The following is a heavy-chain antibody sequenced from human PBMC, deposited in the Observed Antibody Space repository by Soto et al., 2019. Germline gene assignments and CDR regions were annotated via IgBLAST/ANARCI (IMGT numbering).Heavy chain of an antibody. D-gene: IGHD2-8*02. V-gene: IGHV1-69*06. Sequence: QMQLVQSGAEVKKPGSSVKVSCKASGGTLTNFINYPINWVRQAPGQGLEWMGGIVPNIGTVNYAQKFQGRVTITADKSTGTAYMELSSLRSEDTALYSCATPDTGGFLRYFDNWGQGTLVTVSS. CDR3: ATPDTGGFLRYFDN. CDR1: GGTLTNFINYP. CDR2: IVPNIGTV. J-gene: IGHJ4*02.